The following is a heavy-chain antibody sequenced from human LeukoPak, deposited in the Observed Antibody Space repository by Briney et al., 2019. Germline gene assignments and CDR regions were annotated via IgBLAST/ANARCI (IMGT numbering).Heavy chain of an antibody. Sequence: KPSETLSLTCAVYGGSFSGYYWSWIRQPPGKGLEWIGEINHSGSTNYNPSLKSRVTISVDTSKNQFSLKLSSVTAAATAVYYCAARGIAAAPGNYWGQGTLVTASP. V-gene: IGHV4-34*01. J-gene: IGHJ4*02. CDR1: GGSFSGYY. CDR3: AARGIAAAPGNY. CDR2: INHSGST. D-gene: IGHD6-13*01.